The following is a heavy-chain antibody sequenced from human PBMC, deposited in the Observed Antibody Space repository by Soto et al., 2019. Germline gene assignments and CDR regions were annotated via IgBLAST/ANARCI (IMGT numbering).Heavy chain of an antibody. J-gene: IGHJ3*02. V-gene: IGHV3-21*01. D-gene: IGHD6-13*01. Sequence: PGGSLRISCAASGFTFSSYTMNWVRQAPGKGLEWVSSISSSSSYIYSADSVKGRFTISRDNSKNTLYLQMNSLRPEDTAVYYCAIIATSGGGDAFDIWGQGTMVIVSS. CDR1: GFTFSSYT. CDR3: AIIATSGGGDAFDI. CDR2: ISSSSSYI.